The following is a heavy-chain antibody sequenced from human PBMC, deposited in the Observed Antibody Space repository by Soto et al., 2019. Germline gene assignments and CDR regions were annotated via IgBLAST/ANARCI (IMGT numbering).Heavy chain of an antibody. CDR3: ARDGMGTIFGGMDV. V-gene: IGHV1-69*13. CDR2: IIPIYGTT. Sequence: SVKVSCKASGGTFSNDAISWVRQAPGQGLEWMGGIIPIYGTTHYAQKFQGRVKLTADESTGTAYMELSSLRSEDTGVYYCARDGMGTIFGGMDVWGQGTTVTVSS. D-gene: IGHD7-27*01. CDR1: GGTFSNDA. J-gene: IGHJ6*02.